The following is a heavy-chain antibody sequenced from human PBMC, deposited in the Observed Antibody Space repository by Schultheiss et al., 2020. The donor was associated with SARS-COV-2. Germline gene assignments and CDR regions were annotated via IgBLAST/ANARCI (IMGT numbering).Heavy chain of an antibody. CDR1: GFTFSSYD. CDR2: IYYSGST. J-gene: IGHJ6*03. Sequence: GSLRLSCATSGFTFSSYDIIWVRQAPGKGLEWIGYIYYSGSTNYNPSLKSRVTISVDTSKNQFSLKLSSVTAADTAVYYCARSLGAEYSSGWYYYYYYMDVWGKGTTVTVSS. V-gene: IGHV4-59*01. D-gene: IGHD6-19*01. CDR3: ARSLGAEYSSGWYYYYYYMDV.